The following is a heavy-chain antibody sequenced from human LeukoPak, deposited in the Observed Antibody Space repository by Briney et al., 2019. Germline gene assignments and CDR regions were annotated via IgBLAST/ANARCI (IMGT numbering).Heavy chain of an antibody. Sequence: GGSLRLSCAASGFTFSSYAMHWVRQAPGKGLXXXXXXXXXXSNKYYADSVKGRFTISRDNSKNTLYLQMNSLRAEDTAVYYCARVYQYCSSTSCSDYYYYGMDVWGKGTTVTVSS. V-gene: IGHV3-30*04. D-gene: IGHD2-2*01. CDR2: XXXXXSNK. CDR1: GFTFSSYA. J-gene: IGHJ6*04. CDR3: ARVYQYCSSTSCSDYYYYGMDV.